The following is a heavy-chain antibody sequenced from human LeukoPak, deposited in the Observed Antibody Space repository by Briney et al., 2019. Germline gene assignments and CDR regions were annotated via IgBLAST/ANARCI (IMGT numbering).Heavy chain of an antibody. J-gene: IGHJ4*02. CDR3: ARDHEDVYGSGSYKL. Sequence: ASVKVSCKASGYTFTGYGISWVRQAPGQGREGMGWISAYNGKTEFAQRFQDRVTMTTDTSTTTAYMELRSLRSDDTAMYYCARDHEDVYGSGSYKLWGQGTRVTVSS. CDR2: ISAYNGKT. CDR1: GYTFTGYG. V-gene: IGHV1-18*01. D-gene: IGHD3-10*01.